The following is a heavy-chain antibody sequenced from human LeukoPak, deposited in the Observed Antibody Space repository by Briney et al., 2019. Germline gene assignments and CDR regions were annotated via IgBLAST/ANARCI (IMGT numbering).Heavy chain of an antibody. V-gene: IGHV3-48*01. CDR2: ISSSGNAL. CDR3: ARDQGIGGLNDY. D-gene: IGHD2-21*01. J-gene: IGHJ4*02. Sequence: GGSLRLSCAASGFTFNIYNMNWVRQAPGRGLEWISYISSSGNALHYADSVKGRFTISRDNAKNSLYLQMNSLRAEDTAVYYCARDQGIGGLNDYWGQGTLVTVSS. CDR1: GFTFNIYN.